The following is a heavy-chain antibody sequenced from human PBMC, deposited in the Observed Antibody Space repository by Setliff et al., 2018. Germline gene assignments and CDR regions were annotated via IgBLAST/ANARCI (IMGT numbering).Heavy chain of an antibody. J-gene: IGHJ5*02. CDR1: GYSFTSYW. V-gene: IGHV5-51*01. CDR2: IYPDDSDT. Sequence: PGESLKISCKGSGYSFTSYWIAWVRQMPGKGLEWMGMIYPDDSDTKYHPSFQGQVTISADKSISTAYLQWSSLKASDTAMYYCARALYPSSFIGHNWFDPWGQGTLVTVSS. CDR3: ARALYPSSFIGHNWFDP. D-gene: IGHD2-2*01.